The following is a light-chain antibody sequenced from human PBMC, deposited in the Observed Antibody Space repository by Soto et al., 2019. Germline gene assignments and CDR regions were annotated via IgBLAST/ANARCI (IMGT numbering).Light chain of an antibody. V-gene: IGKV1-5*01. J-gene: IGKJ1*01. Sequence: MTKSDSTRSASGESIGISGCLASRSISRWWPWHQQKPGKAPRLLIYDAYDLQRGVPAGFSDIGSGTEFTPTITTLQPEDFATYYCQQYCDYSGMFGQGTKVDIK. CDR3: QQYCDYSGM. CDR1: RSISRW. CDR2: DAY.